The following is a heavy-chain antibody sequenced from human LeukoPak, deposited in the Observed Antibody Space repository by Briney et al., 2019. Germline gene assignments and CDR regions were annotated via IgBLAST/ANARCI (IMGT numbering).Heavy chain of an antibody. CDR1: GYNFNNSG. J-gene: IGHJ4*02. Sequence: ASVKVSCKASGYNFNNSGISWVRQAPGQGLEWMGWISAYNGNTNYAQKLQGRVTMTTDTSTSTAYMELRSLRSDDTAVYYCARVRFLEWLFYFDYWGQGTLVTVSS. D-gene: IGHD3-3*01. CDR2: ISAYNGNT. CDR3: ARVRFLEWLFYFDY. V-gene: IGHV1-18*01.